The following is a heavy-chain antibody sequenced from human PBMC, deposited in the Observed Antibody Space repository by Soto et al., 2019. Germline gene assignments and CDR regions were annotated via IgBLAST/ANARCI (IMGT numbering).Heavy chain of an antibody. CDR3: ARDSYGGGSGWYFDY. CDR1: GGTFSSYA. V-gene: IGHV1-69*06. Sequence: SMKVSCKASGGTFSSYAISWVRQAPGQGLEWMGGIIPIFGTANYAQKFQGRVTITADKSTSTAYMELSSLRSEDTAVYYCARDSYGGGSGWYFDYWGQGTLVTVSS. D-gene: IGHD6-19*01. J-gene: IGHJ4*02. CDR2: IIPIFGTA.